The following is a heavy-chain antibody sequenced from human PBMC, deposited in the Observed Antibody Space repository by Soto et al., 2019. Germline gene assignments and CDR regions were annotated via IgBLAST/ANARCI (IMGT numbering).Heavy chain of an antibody. CDR2: IYPSDSDT. CDR3: ARRFRFGELFFLDAFDI. D-gene: IGHD3-10*01. Sequence: GESLKISCKGSGYSFTSYWIGWVRQMPGKGLEWMGIIYPSDSDTRYSPSFQGQVTISADKSISTAYLQWSSLKASDTAMYYCARRFRFGELFFLDAFDIWGQGTMVTVS. J-gene: IGHJ3*02. CDR1: GYSFTSYW. V-gene: IGHV5-51*01.